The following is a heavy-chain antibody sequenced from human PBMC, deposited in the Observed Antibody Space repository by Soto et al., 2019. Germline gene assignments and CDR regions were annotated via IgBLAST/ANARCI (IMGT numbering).Heavy chain of an antibody. CDR2: IYYSGST. CDR1: GGSISSGDYY. V-gene: IGHV4-30-4*01. D-gene: IGHD3-3*01. Sequence: QVQLQESGPGLVKPSQTLSLTCTVSGGSISSGDYYWSWIRQPPGRGLEWIGYIYYSGSTYYNPSLKSRVTISVATSKNQFSLKLSSVTAADAAVYYCASEDFWSCYYDYWGQGTLVTVSS. CDR3: ASEDFWSCYYDY. J-gene: IGHJ4*02.